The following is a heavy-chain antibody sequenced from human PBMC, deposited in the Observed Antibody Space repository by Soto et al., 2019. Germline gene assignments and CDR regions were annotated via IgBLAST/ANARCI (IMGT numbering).Heavy chain of an antibody. CDR3: ARGRYGDY. D-gene: IGHD1-1*01. CDR2: ISAQNGNT. CDR1: GYGFTTYG. J-gene: IGHJ4*02. Sequence: QVHLVQSGAEVKKPGASVKVSCKGSGYGFTTYGITWVRQAPGQGLEWMAWISAQNGNTNYAQKLQGRVTVTRDTSTSTAYMELRSLRSDDTAVYYCARGRYGDYWGQVALVTVSS. V-gene: IGHV1-18*01.